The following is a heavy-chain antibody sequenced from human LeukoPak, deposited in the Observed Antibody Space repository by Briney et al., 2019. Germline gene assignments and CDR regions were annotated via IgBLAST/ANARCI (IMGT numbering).Heavy chain of an antibody. J-gene: IGHJ4*02. Sequence: SETLSLTCAVSGGSLSSGGYSWSWIRQPPGKGLEWIGYIYHSGSTYYNPSLKGRVTISVDRSKNQFSLKLSSVTAADTAVYYCASTTPSDYWGQGTLVTVSS. V-gene: IGHV4-30-2*01. D-gene: IGHD1-26*01. CDR1: GGSLSSGGYS. CDR3: ASTTPSDY. CDR2: IYHSGST.